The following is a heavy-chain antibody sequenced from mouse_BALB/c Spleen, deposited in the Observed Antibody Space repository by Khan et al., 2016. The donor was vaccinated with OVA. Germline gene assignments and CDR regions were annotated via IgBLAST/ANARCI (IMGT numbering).Heavy chain of an antibody. CDR2: ISYSGRT. D-gene: IGHD1-1*01. Sequence: EVQLQESGPGLVNPSQSLSLTCTVTGYSITSDYAWNWIRQFPGNKLEWMGYISYSGRTSYNPSLKSRISITRDTSKNQVFLQLNFVTTEDTASYFCGRSVTITTVVATDFDYWGQGTTLTVSS. V-gene: IGHV3-2*02. CDR3: GRSVTITTVVATDFDY. J-gene: IGHJ2*01. CDR1: GYSITSDYA.